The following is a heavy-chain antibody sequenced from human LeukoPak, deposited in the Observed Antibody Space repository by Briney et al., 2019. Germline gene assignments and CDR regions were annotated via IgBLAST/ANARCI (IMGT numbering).Heavy chain of an antibody. V-gene: IGHV1-18*01. D-gene: IGHD6-6*01. J-gene: IGHJ4*02. CDR3: ARGGHRAARLDFDY. CDR2: ISAYNGNT. Sequence: ASVTVSFKASGYTFTIYGSSWVRQAPGQGLEWMGWISAYNGNTNYAQKLQGRVTMTTDTSTSTAYMELRSLRSDDTAVYYCARGGHRAARLDFDYWGQGTLVTVSS. CDR1: GYTFTIYG.